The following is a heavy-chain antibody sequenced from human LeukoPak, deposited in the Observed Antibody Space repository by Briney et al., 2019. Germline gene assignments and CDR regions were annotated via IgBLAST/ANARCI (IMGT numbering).Heavy chain of an antibody. J-gene: IGHJ4*02. CDR3: ARGRGIGTVNYCDY. D-gene: IGHD3-3*02. V-gene: IGHV1-2*02. CDR2: IIPNKGAT. Sequence: ASVKVSCKASGYTFTGYYMYWVRQAPGQGLEWMGWIIPNKGATNYAQKFQGRVTMTSDTSISTAYMELSGLRSDDTAVYYCARGRGIGTVNYCDYWGQGTLVTVSS. CDR1: GYTFTGYY.